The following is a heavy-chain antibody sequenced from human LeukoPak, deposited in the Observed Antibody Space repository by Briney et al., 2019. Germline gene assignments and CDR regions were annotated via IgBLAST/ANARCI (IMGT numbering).Heavy chain of an antibody. CDR2: ISGSGGST. Sequence: GGSLRLSCAASGFTFSSYGMSWVRQAPGKGLEWVSAISGSGGSTYYADSAKGRVTISRDNSKNTLYLQIISLRVEDTAVYYCAKRGGMYPAHYFDYWGQGTLVTVSS. CDR1: GFTFSSYG. CDR3: AKRGGMYPAHYFDY. J-gene: IGHJ4*02. D-gene: IGHD3-16*01. V-gene: IGHV3-23*01.